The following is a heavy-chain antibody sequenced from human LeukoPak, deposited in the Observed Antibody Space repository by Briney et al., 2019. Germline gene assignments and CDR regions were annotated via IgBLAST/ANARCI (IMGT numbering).Heavy chain of an antibody. J-gene: IGHJ5*02. CDR2: IYYSGST. CDR3: ARDLIPHYDFRSGGNWFDP. CDR1: GGSISSYY. Sequence: KPSETLSLNCTVSGGSISSYYWSWIRQPPGKGLEWIGYIYYSGSTNYNPSLKSRVTISVDTSKNQFSLKLSSVTAADTAVYYCARDLIPHYDFRSGGNWFDPWGQGTLVTVSS. V-gene: IGHV4-59*01. D-gene: IGHD3-3*01.